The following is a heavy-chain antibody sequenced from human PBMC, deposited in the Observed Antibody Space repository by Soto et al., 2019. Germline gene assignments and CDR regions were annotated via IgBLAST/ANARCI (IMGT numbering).Heavy chain of an antibody. CDR1: GGSISSGGYY. CDR2: IYYSGST. CDR3: ARVPAVPAAMAFDP. J-gene: IGHJ5*02. D-gene: IGHD2-2*01. Sequence: SETLSLTCTVSGGSISSGGYYWSWIRQHPGKGLEWIGYIYYSGSTYYNPSLKSRVTISVDTSKNQFSLKLSSVTAADTAVYYCARVPAVPAAMAFDPWGQGTLVTVSS. V-gene: IGHV4-31*03.